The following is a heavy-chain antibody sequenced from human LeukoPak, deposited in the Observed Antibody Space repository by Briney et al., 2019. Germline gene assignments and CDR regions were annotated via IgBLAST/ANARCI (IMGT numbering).Heavy chain of an antibody. CDR2: INHSGST. Sequence: SETLSLTCAVYGGSFSGYYWSWIRQPPGKGLEWIGEINHSGSTNYNPSLKSRVTISVDTSKNQFSLKLSSVTAADTAVYYCARVVHFDWLSLYWGQGTLVTVSS. CDR1: GGSFSGYY. CDR3: ARVVHFDWLSLY. V-gene: IGHV4-34*01. D-gene: IGHD3-9*01. J-gene: IGHJ4*02.